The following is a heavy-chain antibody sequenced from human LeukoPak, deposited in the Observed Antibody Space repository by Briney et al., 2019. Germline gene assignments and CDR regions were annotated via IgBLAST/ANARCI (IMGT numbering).Heavy chain of an antibody. D-gene: IGHD3-10*01. Sequence: GGSLRLSCAASGFTFSIYWMSWVSQAPGKGLEWVANIKQDGSEKYYVDSVKGRFTISRDNAKNSLYLQMNSLRAEDTAFYYCARDSYFGSGSSATFDYWGQGTLVTVSS. J-gene: IGHJ4*02. CDR3: ARDSYFGSGSSATFDY. V-gene: IGHV3-7*01. CDR2: IKQDGSEK. CDR1: GFTFSIYW.